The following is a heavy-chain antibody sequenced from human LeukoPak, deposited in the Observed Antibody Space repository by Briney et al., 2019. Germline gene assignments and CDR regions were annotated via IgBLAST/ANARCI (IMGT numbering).Heavy chain of an antibody. CDR2: IRAGGDS. CDR3: GGSSSIAFHL. CDR1: GASFSSFY. Sequence: SETLSLTCTVSGASFSSFYWSLIRQPAGKGLEWLGRIRAGGDSNYNPSLKSRITMSIDTSKQQFSLRLNFVTAADTAVYYCGGSSSIAFHLWGQGTMVTVSS. J-gene: IGHJ3*01. V-gene: IGHV4-4*07. D-gene: IGHD2/OR15-2a*01.